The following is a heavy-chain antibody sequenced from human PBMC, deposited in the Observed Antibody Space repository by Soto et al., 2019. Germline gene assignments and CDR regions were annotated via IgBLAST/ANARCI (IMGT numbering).Heavy chain of an antibody. CDR2: IYPGDSET. CDR3: ARGYCTTTICDPWFAP. Sequence: PGASHNGSDTGIVYSCSIYWSGPLRQMRGKALEWMGIIYPGDSETRYSPSFQGQVTISVDKSITTAYLQWTSLQASDTAVYYCARGYCTTTICDPWFAPWRHGTPVTVTS. V-gene: IGHV5-51*01. CDR1: VYSCSIYW. D-gene: IGHD2-2*01. J-gene: IGHJ5*02.